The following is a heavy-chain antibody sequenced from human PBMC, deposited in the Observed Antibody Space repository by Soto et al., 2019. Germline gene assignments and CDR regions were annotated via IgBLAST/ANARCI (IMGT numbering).Heavy chain of an antibody. CDR3: ARQIGYSTRYPEY. D-gene: IGHD2-8*01. CDR1: GGSISSSYY. CDR2: IYYSGNT. V-gene: IGHV4-39*01. J-gene: IGHJ4*02. Sequence: SETLSLTCTVSGGSISSSYYWGWIRQSPGKGLEWIGSIYYSGNTYYNPSLKSRVTISVDTSKNQFSLKLSSVTAADTAVYYCARQIGYSTRYPEYWGQGTLVTVS.